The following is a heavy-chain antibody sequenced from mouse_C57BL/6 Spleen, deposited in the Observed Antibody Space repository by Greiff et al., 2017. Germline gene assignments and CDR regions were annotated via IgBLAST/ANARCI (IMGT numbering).Heavy chain of an antibody. J-gene: IGHJ4*01. CDR3: GREDSSGYYAMDY. D-gene: IGHD3-2*02. CDR2: IDPANGNT. Sequence: VQLQQSVAELVRPGASVKLSCTASGFTIKNTYMHWVKQRPEQGLEWIGRIDPANGNTKYAPKFQGKAPITADTSSTKAFLQLSGLTSEDTAIYYCGREDSSGYYAMDYWGQGTSVTVSS. CDR1: GFTIKNTY. V-gene: IGHV14-3*01.